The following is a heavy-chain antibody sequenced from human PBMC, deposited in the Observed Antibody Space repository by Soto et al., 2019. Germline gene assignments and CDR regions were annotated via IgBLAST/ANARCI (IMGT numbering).Heavy chain of an antibody. Sequence: GASVKVSCKASGYTFTSYYMHWVRQAPGQGLEWMGIINPSGGSTSYAQKFQGRVTMTRDTSTSTVYMELSSLRSEDTAVYYCARDESDSSGYCYYRSDWFDPWGQGTLVTVSS. CDR1: GYTFTSYY. CDR3: ARDESDSSGYCYYRSDWFDP. V-gene: IGHV1-46*01. D-gene: IGHD3-22*01. CDR2: INPSGGST. J-gene: IGHJ5*02.